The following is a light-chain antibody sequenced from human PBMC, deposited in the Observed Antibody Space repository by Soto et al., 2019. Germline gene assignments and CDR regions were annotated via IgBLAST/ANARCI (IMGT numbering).Light chain of an antibody. Sequence: EIMLTQSSATLSLSPGERATLSCRASQTISSYLSWYQQKPGQAPRLLIYDASNRATGTPARFSGSGSGTDFTLTISSLEPEDFATYYCQQRRSWPQTFGQGTKVEIK. CDR1: QTISSY. J-gene: IGKJ1*01. V-gene: IGKV3-11*01. CDR2: DAS. CDR3: QQRRSWPQT.